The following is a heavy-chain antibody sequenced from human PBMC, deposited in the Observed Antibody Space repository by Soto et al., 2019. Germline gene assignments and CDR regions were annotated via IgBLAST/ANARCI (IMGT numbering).Heavy chain of an antibody. CDR3: ARGPITIFGVVIIRGRVDY. D-gene: IGHD3-3*01. CDR1: GGSFSGYY. J-gene: IGHJ4*02. V-gene: IGHV4-34*01. CDR2: INHSGST. Sequence: PSETLSLTCAVYGGSFSGYYWSWIRQPPGKGLEWIGEINHSGSTNYNPSLKSRVTISVDTSKYQFSLKLSSLTAADTAVYYCARGPITIFGVVIIRGRVDYWGQGTLVTV.